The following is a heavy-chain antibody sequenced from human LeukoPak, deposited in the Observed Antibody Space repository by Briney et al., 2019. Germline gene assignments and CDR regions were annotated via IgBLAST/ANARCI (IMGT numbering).Heavy chain of an antibody. CDR3: ARDIVNYYMDV. CDR1: GASISSYY. V-gene: IGHV4-39*07. J-gene: IGHJ6*03. D-gene: IGHD1-26*01. CDR2: IYYSGTT. Sequence: SETLSLTCDVSGASISSYYWDWIRQPPGKGLEWIGSIYYSGTTYFNPSLKSRVTISVDTSKNQFSLKLSSVTAADTAVYYCARDIVNYYMDVWGKGTTVTVSS.